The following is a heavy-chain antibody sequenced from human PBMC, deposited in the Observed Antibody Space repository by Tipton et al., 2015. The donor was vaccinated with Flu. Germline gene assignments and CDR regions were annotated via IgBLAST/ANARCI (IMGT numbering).Heavy chain of an antibody. D-gene: IGHD4-11*01. Sequence: TLSLTCIVSGGSVSRDYWSWIRQPPGKGLEWIGSILYSGIPRYNSSLKSRVSISVDASKNQFSLKLSSVTAADTAVYYCARGGTVRNGMDVWGQGTTVTVS. CDR2: ILYSGIP. CDR1: GGSVSRDY. V-gene: IGHV4-59*02. J-gene: IGHJ6*02. CDR3: ARGGTVRNGMDV.